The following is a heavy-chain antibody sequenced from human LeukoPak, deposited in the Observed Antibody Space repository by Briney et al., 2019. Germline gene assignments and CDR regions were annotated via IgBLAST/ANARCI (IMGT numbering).Heavy chain of an antibody. J-gene: IGHJ6*03. CDR1: GFTFSSYW. D-gene: IGHD4-23*01. CDR2: IKQDGSEK. CDR3: ARGTTVVTQDYYYYMDV. V-gene: IGHV3-7*01. Sequence: SGGSLRLSCAASGFTFSSYWMSWVRQAPGKGLEWVANIKQDGSEKNYVDSVKGRFTISRDNAKNSLYLQMNSLRAEDTAVYYCARGTTVVTQDYYYYMDVWGKGTTVTVSS.